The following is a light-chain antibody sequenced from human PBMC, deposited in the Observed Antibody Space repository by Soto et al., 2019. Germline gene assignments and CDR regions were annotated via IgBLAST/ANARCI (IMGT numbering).Light chain of an antibody. Sequence: QSVLTQPPSASGTPGQRVTISCSGSTSNIGGNTVHWYQQLPGTAPKLLIYSNDQRPSGVPDRFSGSKSGTSASLAISGLQSEDETDYYCAAWDDRLKGPVFGGGTTVTVL. CDR2: SND. CDR3: AAWDDRLKGPV. J-gene: IGLJ2*01. V-gene: IGLV1-44*01. CDR1: TSNIGGNT.